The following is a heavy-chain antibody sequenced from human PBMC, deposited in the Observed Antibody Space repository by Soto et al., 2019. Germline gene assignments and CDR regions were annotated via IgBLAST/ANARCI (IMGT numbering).Heavy chain of an antibody. V-gene: IGHV3-48*02. Sequence: WGSLRLSCAASGFTFSLYPMNWVRQAPGKGLEWLSYISPSNSTIYYADSVKGRFTISRDNAKNSLDLQMNGLRDDDTAFYYCARVGRGFCSSTGRYTAGCDLWGRGTVVSVSS. CDR3: ARVGRGFCSSTGRYTAGCDL. J-gene: IGHJ3*01. CDR2: ISPSNSTI. CDR1: GFTFSLYP. D-gene: IGHD2-2*01.